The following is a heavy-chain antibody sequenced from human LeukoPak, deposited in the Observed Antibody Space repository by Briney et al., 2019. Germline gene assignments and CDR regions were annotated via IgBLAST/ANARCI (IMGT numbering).Heavy chain of an antibody. D-gene: IGHD5-12*01. CDR2: ISSSSSYT. CDR1: GFTFSDYY. CDR3: AQHSGGYSGYDY. Sequence: GGSLRLSCAASGFTFSDYYMSWIRQAPGKGLEWVSYISSSSSYTNYADSVKGRFTISRDNAKNSLYLQMNSLRAEDTAVYYCAQHSGGYSGYDYWGQGTLVTVSS. V-gene: IGHV3-11*03. J-gene: IGHJ4*02.